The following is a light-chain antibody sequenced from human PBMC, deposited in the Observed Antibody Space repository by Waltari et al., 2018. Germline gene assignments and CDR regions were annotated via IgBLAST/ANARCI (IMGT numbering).Light chain of an antibody. CDR2: KNS. V-gene: IGLV1-47*01. CDR1: SSNIGNNY. CDR3: ATWDDSLSGVV. J-gene: IGLJ2*01. Sequence: QSVLTQSPSMTETPGQRVIISCSGSSSNIGNNYVYWYQHFPGMAPKLVMFKNSHRPSGVPDRFSGSSYGTSASLAISGLRSEYEADYYCATWDDSLSGVVFGGGTRLTVL.